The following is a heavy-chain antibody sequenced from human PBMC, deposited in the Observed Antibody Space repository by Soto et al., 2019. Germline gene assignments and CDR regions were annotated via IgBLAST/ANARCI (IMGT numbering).Heavy chain of an antibody. V-gene: IGHV3-23*01. CDR3: AKTRGAMIYAISVYGMDV. J-gene: IGHJ6*02. CDR2: ISGSADST. D-gene: IGHD2-8*01. Sequence: EVQLLESGGGFIHPGGSLRLSCAASGFSFSSFAMNWVRQAPGKGLEWVSIISGSADSTLYADSVKGRFTISRDNSKSTLYLQINSLRAEDRAGYYCAKTRGAMIYAISVYGMDVWGQGTKVTVSS. CDR1: GFSFSSFA.